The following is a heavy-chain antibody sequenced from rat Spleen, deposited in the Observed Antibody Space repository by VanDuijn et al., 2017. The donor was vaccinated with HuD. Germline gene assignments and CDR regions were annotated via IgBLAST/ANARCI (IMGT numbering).Heavy chain of an antibody. Sequence: EVQLVESGGGLVQPGRSLKLSCTASGLSFSNYDMAWVRQAPTKGLEWVASISTSGGSTYYRDSGKGRFTISRDNAKSTLYLQMDSLKSEDTATYYCARQEASGYADYWGQGVMVTVSS. D-gene: IGHD4-3*01. CDR3: ARQEASGYADY. CDR2: ISTSGGST. V-gene: IGHV5-25*01. CDR1: GLSFSNYD. J-gene: IGHJ2*01.